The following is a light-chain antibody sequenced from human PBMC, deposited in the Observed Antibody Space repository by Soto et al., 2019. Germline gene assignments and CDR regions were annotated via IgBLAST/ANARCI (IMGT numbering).Light chain of an antibody. J-gene: IGLJ2*01. Sequence: QSALTQPASVSGSPGQSITISCTGTSGDIGSYTYVSWYQQYPGKAPKLLISEVTNRPSGVSNRFSGSKSVNTASLTISGLQAEDEADYYCSSYSTNSTPVVFGGGTKVTVL. CDR2: EVT. V-gene: IGLV2-14*01. CDR1: SGDIGSYTY. CDR3: SSYSTNSTPVV.